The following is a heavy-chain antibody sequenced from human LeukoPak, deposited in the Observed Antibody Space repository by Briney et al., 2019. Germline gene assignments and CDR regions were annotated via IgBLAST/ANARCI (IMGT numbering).Heavy chain of an antibody. CDR3: ARTMDITMIVVVTNAFDI. CDR1: GGTFSSYA. D-gene: IGHD3-22*01. V-gene: IGHV1-69*06. J-gene: IGHJ3*02. Sequence: GSSVKVSCKASGGTFSSYAISWVRQAPGQGLEWMGGIIPIFGTANYAQKFQGRVTITADKSTSTAYMELSSLRSEDTAVYYCARTMDITMIVVVTNAFDIWGQGTMVTVSS. CDR2: IIPIFGTA.